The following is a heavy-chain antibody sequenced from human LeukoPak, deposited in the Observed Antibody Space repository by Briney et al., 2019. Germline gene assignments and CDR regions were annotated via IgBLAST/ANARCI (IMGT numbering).Heavy chain of an antibody. Sequence: PGASLRLSCAASGFTFSSYAMSWVRHAPGKGLEWVSAISGSGGSTYYADSVKGRFTISRDNSKNTLYLQMNSLRAEDTAVYYCAKANLHDYYDSSGYYFELDYWGQGALVTVSS. CDR2: ISGSGGST. D-gene: IGHD3-22*01. V-gene: IGHV3-23*01. J-gene: IGHJ4*02. CDR3: AKANLHDYYDSSGYYFELDY. CDR1: GFTFSSYA.